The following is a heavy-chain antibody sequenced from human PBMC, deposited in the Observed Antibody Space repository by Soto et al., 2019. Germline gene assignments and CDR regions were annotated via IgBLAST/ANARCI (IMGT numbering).Heavy chain of an antibody. Sequence: QVQLVESGGGVVQPGRSLRLSCAASGFTFSSYGMHWVRQAPGKGLEWVAVISYDGSNKYYADSVKGRFTISRDNSKNTLYLQMNSLRAEDTAVYYCAKDSLGYCSGGSCYSFDYWGQGTLVTVSS. CDR1: GFTFSSYG. V-gene: IGHV3-30*18. CDR3: AKDSLGYCSGGSCYSFDY. J-gene: IGHJ4*02. D-gene: IGHD2-15*01. CDR2: ISYDGSNK.